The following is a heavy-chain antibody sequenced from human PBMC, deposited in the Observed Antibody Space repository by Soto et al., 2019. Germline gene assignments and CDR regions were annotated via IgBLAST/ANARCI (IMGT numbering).Heavy chain of an antibody. D-gene: IGHD2-15*01. V-gene: IGHV4-59*01. Sequence: NPSETLSLTCTVSGGSISSYYWSWIRQPPGKGLEWIGYIYYSGSTNYNPSLKSRVTISVDTSKNQFSLKLSSVTAADTAVYYCARVVAATPQTWFDPWGQGTLVTVSS. CDR3: ARVVAATPQTWFDP. CDR1: GGSISSYY. CDR2: IYYSGST. J-gene: IGHJ5*02.